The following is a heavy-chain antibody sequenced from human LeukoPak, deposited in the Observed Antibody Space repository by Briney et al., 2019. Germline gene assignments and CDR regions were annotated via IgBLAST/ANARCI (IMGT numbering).Heavy chain of an antibody. J-gene: IGHJ6*02. CDR1: GFTFSSYG. V-gene: IGHV3-30*18. CDR2: ISYDGSNK. CDR3: AKSRSGYCSGGSCYGYYYGMDV. Sequence: GRSLRLSCAASGFTFSSYGMHWVRQAPGKGLEWMAVISYDGSNKYYADSVKGRFTISRDNSKNTLYLQMNSLRAEDTAVYYCAKSRSGYCSGGSCYGYYYGMDVWGQGTTVTVSS. D-gene: IGHD2-15*01.